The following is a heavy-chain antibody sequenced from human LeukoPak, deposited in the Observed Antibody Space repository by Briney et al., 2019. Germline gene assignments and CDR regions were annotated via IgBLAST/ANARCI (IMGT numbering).Heavy chain of an antibody. Sequence: SETLSLTCTVSGGSISSSSHYWGWIRQPPGKGLEWIANIYYSGITYYNPSLQSRVTISIDTSKNQFSLKLSSLTAADTAVYLCAREQTRDYYTDRGQGTLVTVSS. CDR2: IYYSGIT. CDR3: AREQTRDYYTD. J-gene: IGHJ4*02. V-gene: IGHV4-39*07. CDR1: GGSISSSSHY. D-gene: IGHD3-10*01.